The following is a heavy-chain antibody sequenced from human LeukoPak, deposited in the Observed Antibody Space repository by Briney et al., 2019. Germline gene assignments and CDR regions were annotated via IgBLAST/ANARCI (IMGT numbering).Heavy chain of an antibody. CDR3: ARGPTPNSGSYENFQH. V-gene: IGHV1-2*02. Sequence: ASVKVYCKASGYTFTGYYMHWVRQAPGQGLEWMGWINPNSGGTNYAQKFQGRVTMTRDTSINTAYMELSRLRSDDTAAYYCARGPTPNSGSYENFQHWGQGTLVTVSS. CDR2: INPNSGGT. CDR1: GYTFTGYY. D-gene: IGHD1-26*01. J-gene: IGHJ1*01.